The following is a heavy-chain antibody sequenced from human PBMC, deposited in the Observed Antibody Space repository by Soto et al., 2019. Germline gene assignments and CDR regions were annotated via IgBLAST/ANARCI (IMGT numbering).Heavy chain of an antibody. CDR3: ARDRQLERLFDY. D-gene: IGHD1-1*01. CDR2: IYYSGST. CDR1: GGSVSSGSYY. J-gene: IGHJ4*02. V-gene: IGHV4-61*01. Sequence: LSLTCTVSGGSVSSGSYYWSWIRQPPGKELEWIGNIYYSGSTNYNPSLKSRVTISVDTSKNQFSLKLSSVTAADTDVYYCARDRQLERLFDYWGQGTLVTVSS.